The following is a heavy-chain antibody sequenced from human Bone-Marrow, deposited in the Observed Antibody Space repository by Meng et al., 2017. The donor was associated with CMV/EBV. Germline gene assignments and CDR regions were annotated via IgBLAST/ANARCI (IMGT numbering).Heavy chain of an antibody. CDR2: ISYDGSNK. Sequence: GGSLRLSCAASGFTFSSYWMSWVRQAPGKGLEWVAVISYDGSNKYYADSVKGRFTISRDNSKNTLYLQMNSLRAEDTAVYYCARMVGLFAIFGVASDYWGQGPLVTVSS. J-gene: IGHJ4*02. CDR3: ARMVGLFAIFGVASDY. V-gene: IGHV3-30-3*01. CDR1: GFTFSSYW. D-gene: IGHD3-3*01.